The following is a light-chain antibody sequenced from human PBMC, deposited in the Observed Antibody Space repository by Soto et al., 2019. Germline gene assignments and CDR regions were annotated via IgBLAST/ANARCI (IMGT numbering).Light chain of an antibody. V-gene: IGKV2-28*01. Sequence: DIVMTQSPLSLPVTPGEPASISCRSSRNLMHSNGYNYLDWYLQKPGQSPQLLIYLGSNRASGVPDMFSGSGSGTDFILKISRVEAEDVGVYYCMQTLQTPTFGQGTKVEIK. CDR1: RNLMHSNGYNY. J-gene: IGKJ1*01. CDR2: LGS. CDR3: MQTLQTPT.